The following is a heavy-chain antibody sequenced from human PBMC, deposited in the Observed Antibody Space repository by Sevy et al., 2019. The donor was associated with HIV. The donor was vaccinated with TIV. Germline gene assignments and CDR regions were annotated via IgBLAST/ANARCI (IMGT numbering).Heavy chain of an antibody. CDR2: ISGSGGST. CDR1: GFTFSSYA. V-gene: IGHV3-23*01. CDR3: AKDLRVFSVVPAATGV. Sequence: RGSLRLSCAASGFTFSSYAMSWVRQAPGKGLEWVSAISGSGGSTYYADSVKGRFTISRDNSKNTLYLQMNSLRAEDTAVYYCAKDLRVFSVVPAATGVWGQGTTVTVSS. D-gene: IGHD2-2*01. J-gene: IGHJ6*02.